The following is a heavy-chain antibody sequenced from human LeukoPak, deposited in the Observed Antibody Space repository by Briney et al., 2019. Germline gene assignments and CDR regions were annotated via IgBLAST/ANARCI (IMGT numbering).Heavy chain of an antibody. J-gene: IGHJ4*02. CDR1: GFAFDDYA. Sequence: GSSLRLSCAASGFAFDDYAMHWARQAPRKGLEWGSGISWNSGSIDYEDSVKRRVTISRDNAKNSLYLQMNSLRAEDTALYYCAKGHCSSTSCYFDYWGQGTLVTVSS. CDR3: AKGHCSSTSCYFDY. V-gene: IGHV3-9*01. D-gene: IGHD2-2*01. CDR2: ISWNSGSI.